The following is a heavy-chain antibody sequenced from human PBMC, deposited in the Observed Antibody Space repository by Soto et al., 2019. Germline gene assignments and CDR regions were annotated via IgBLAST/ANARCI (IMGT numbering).Heavy chain of an antibody. CDR2: IYPGDSDT. CDR3: ARLGERITIFGVAAKGSWFDP. V-gene: IGHV5-51*01. Sequence: GESLKISCKGSGYSFTSYWIGWVRQMPGKGLEWMGIIYPGDSDTRYSPSFQGQVTISADKSISTAYLQWSSLKASDTAMYYCARLGERITIFGVAAKGSWFDPWGQGTLVTVSS. D-gene: IGHD3-3*01. J-gene: IGHJ5*02. CDR1: GYSFTSYW.